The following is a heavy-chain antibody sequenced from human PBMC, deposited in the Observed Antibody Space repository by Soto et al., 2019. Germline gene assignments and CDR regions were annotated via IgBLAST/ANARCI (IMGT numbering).Heavy chain of an antibody. CDR3: GTGRSGQIVVFY. CDR1: GYTFTGHY. Sequence: ASVKVSCKTSGYTFTGHYIHWVPQAPQQGPEWGGEIGPESGATRYAQKFRGGVTMTMDTSITTVYMELKNLSPDDTAVYDCGTGRSGQIVVFYWGQGTSVTVSS. D-gene: IGHD1-26*01. CDR2: IGPESGAT. J-gene: IGHJ4*02. V-gene: IGHV1-2*02.